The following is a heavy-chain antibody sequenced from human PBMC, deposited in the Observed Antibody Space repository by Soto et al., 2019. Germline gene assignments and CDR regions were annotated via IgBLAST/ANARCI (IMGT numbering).Heavy chain of an antibody. CDR3: TTSQMGEYFDN. D-gene: IGHD1-26*01. CDR2: IYHSGSI. V-gene: IGHV4-4*02. CDR1: GDSITSTHW. J-gene: IGHJ4*02. Sequence: SETLSLTCAVSGDSITSTHWWSWVRQPPGKGLELIGEIYHSGSINYSPSLKSRDVISADRSKNEFSLSLNSVTAADTAVYYCTTSQMGEYFDNWGQGTLVTVS.